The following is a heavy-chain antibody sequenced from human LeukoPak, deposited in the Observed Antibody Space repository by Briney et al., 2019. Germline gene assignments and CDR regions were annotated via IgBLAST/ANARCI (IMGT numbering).Heavy chain of an antibody. CDR2: INHSGST. D-gene: IGHD6-19*01. J-gene: IGHJ3*02. V-gene: IGHV4-34*01. CDR1: GGSFSGYY. CDR3: ARIEQWLVPEDAFDI. Sequence: SETLSLTCAVYGGSFSGYYWSWIRQPPGKGLEWIGEINHSGSTNYNPSLKSRVTISVDTSKNQFSLKLSSVTAADTAVYYCARIEQWLVPEDAFDIWGQGTMVTVSS.